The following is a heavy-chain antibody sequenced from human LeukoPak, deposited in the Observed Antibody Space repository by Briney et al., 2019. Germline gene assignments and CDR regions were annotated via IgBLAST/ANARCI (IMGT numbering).Heavy chain of an antibody. CDR1: GFTFDDFD. CDR3: ARGGGSYDY. CDR2: IRWSGGRI. V-gene: IGHV3-20*04. Sequence: GGSLRLSCATSGFTFDDFDLNWVRQAPGKGLEWVSAIRWSGGRIRYVDSVKGRFTISRDNAKTALYLQMNSLRADDTAVYYCARGGGSYDYWGQGTLVTVSS. J-gene: IGHJ4*02. D-gene: IGHD1-26*01.